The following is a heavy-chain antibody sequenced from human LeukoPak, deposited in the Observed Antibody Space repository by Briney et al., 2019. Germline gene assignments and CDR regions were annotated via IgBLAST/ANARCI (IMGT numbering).Heavy chain of an antibody. CDR2: IYHSGST. CDR3: ARQVRYYYYMDV. J-gene: IGHJ6*03. D-gene: IGHD2-2*01. V-gene: IGHV4-38-2*01. CDR1: GYSISSGYY. Sequence: PSETLSLTCAVSGYSISSGYYWGWIRQPPGKGREWIGSIYHSGSTYYNPSLESRVTISVDTSKNQFSLKLSSVTAADTAVYYCARQVRYYYYMDVWGKGTTVTVSS.